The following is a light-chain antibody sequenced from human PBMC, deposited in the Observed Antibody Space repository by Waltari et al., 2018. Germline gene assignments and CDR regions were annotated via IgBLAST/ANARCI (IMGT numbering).Light chain of an antibody. CDR3: SLSVGGPLV. Sequence: QAVVTQEPSLTVSPGGTVTLTCGSSTGAVTSGHSPYWFQQRPGQAPITLIYDTYDKHSGTAARFSGSLRGGKAALTLSGAQAEDEADYFWSLSVGGPLVFGTGTQLSVL. J-gene: IGLJ1*01. CDR1: TGAVTSGHS. V-gene: IGLV7-46*01. CDR2: DTY.